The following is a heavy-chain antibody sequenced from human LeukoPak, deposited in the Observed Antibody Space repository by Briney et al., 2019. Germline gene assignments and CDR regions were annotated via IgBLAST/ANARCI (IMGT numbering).Heavy chain of an antibody. J-gene: IGHJ4*02. D-gene: IGHD6-13*01. CDR1: GFTFSSYS. CDR3: ARLAGSSWPGFDY. V-gene: IGHV3-48*04. Sequence: GGSLRLSCAASGFTFSSYSMNWVRQAPGKGLEWVSYISSSSSTIYYADSVKGRFTISRDNAKNSLYLQMNSLRAEDTAVYYCARLAGSSWPGFDYWGQGTLVTVSS. CDR2: ISSSSSTI.